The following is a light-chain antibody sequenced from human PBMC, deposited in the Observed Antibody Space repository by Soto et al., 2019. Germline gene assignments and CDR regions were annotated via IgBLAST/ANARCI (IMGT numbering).Light chain of an antibody. CDR1: QSVSSN. J-gene: IGKJ1*01. CDR3: QQYNNWPSWT. V-gene: IGKV3-15*01. CDR2: GAS. Sequence: EKVMTQSPAPPSVSPGEKDTLSSRASQSVSSNLAWYQQKPGQAPRLLIYGASTRATGIPARFSGSGSGTEFTLTISSLQSEDFAVYYCQQYNNWPSWTFGQGTKVDIK.